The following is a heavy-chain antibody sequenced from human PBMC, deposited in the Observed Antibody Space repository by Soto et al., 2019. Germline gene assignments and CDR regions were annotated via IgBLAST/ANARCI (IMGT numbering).Heavy chain of an antibody. CDR3: ATDPAGIAVAGTDY. V-gene: IGHV1-18*01. J-gene: IGHJ4*02. Sequence: ASVKVSCKASGYTFTSYGISWVRQAPGQGLEWMGWISAYNGNTNYAQKLQGRVTMTTDTSTSTAYMELRSLRSDDTAVYYCATDPAGIAVAGTDYWGQGTLATVSS. CDR1: GYTFTSYG. CDR2: ISAYNGNT. D-gene: IGHD6-19*01.